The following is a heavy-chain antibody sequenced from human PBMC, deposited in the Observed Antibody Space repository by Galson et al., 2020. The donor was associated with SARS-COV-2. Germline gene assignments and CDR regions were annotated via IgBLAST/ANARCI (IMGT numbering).Heavy chain of an antibody. J-gene: IGHJ4*02. Sequence: GRSLRLSCAASGFTFSNSGMHWARQAPGKRLERVALLSYQGSKLYYADSGEGRFTISRDNFRNTVALERNSLRTEDTAVYYCVKGGGDAGWGDFDYWGLGTLVAVSA. D-gene: IGHD2-21*01. CDR2: LSYQGSKL. V-gene: IGHV3-30*18. CDR1: GFTFSNSG. CDR3: VKGGGDAGWGDFDY.